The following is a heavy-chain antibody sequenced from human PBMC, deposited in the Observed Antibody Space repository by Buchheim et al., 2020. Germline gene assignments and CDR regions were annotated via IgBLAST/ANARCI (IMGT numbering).Heavy chain of an antibody. J-gene: IGHJ4*02. CDR2: ISFDGENK. D-gene: IGHD3-3*01. Sequence: QEQLVESGGGVVQPGRSLRLSCAASGFTFSGYDMHWVRQAPGKGLEWVAVISFDGENKYYLDSVKGRFTISRDNSKNTLYLQMNSLRAEDTAVYYCAKGLRFLEWTSYYFDYWGQGTL. V-gene: IGHV3-30*18. CDR3: AKGLRFLEWTSYYFDY. CDR1: GFTFSGYD.